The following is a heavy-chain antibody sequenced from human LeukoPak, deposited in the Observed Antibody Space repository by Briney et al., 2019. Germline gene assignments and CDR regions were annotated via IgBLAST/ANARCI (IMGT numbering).Heavy chain of an antibody. Sequence: GGSQRLSCATSGFTFSTYAMHWVRQAPGEGLEWVALASSDGSDEQYAASVKGRFTISRDNSKNTVYLEMNTLKEEDTAMYYCARAHSGSWYAASWGHGTRVTVSS. CDR2: ASSDGSDE. J-gene: IGHJ5*01. V-gene: IGHV3-30*04. CDR3: ARAHSGSWYAAS. CDR1: GFTFSTYA. D-gene: IGHD6-13*01.